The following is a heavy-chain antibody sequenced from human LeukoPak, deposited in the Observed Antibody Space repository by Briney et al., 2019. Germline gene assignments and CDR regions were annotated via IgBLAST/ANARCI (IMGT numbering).Heavy chain of an antibody. CDR2: ISGFGEST. CDR3: AKGVRGSV. J-gene: IGHJ4*02. D-gene: IGHD3-10*01. CDR1: GFIFSSNA. Sequence: GGSLRLSCAASGFIFSSNAMSWVRQAPGKGLEWVSTISGFGESTYYADSVKGRFTISRDNSKNTLSLQMNSLRSEDTAVYYCAKGVRGSVWGQGTLVTVSS. V-gene: IGHV3-23*01.